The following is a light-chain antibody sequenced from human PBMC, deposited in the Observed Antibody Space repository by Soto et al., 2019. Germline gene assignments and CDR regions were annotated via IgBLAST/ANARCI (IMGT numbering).Light chain of an antibody. Sequence: DIQMTQSPSTVSASLGDRVTIVCRASRSVDKWLAWYHQTSGKAPKLLISGATNLQTGVTSRIGGSGSGTDFTLTINNLQPEDVGHYYCQQYYSFWTFVQGTKVDIK. J-gene: IGKJ1*01. CDR2: GAT. V-gene: IGKV1-5*02. CDR1: RSVDKW. CDR3: QQYYSFWT.